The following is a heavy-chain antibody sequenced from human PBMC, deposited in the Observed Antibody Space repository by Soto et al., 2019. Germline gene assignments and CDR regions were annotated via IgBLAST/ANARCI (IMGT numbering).Heavy chain of an antibody. CDR3: ASDSSYYDTSGYYYS. D-gene: IGHD3-22*01. V-gene: IGHV3-30-3*01. Sequence: GGSLRLCCAASGFSLSSYAMHWVRQAPGKGLEWVAVISYDGSNKYYADSVKGRFTISRDNSKNTLYLQMNSLRAEDTAVYYCASDSSYYDTSGYYYSRGQGTPVPVSS. J-gene: IGHJ1*01. CDR2: ISYDGSNK. CDR1: GFSLSSYA.